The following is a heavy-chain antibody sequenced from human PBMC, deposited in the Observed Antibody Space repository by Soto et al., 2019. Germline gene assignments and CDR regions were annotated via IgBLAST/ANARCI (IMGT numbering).Heavy chain of an antibody. CDR3: ARDRWDYGDYSTTPNDGFDI. Sequence: SGGSLRLSCAASGFTVSSNYMSWVRQAPGKGLEWVSVIYSGGRTNYADSVKGRFTISRDNSKNTLYLQMNSLRAEDTAVYYCARDRWDYGDYSTTPNDGFDIWGQGTMVTV. CDR1: GFTVSSNY. D-gene: IGHD4-17*01. CDR2: IYSGGRT. J-gene: IGHJ3*02. V-gene: IGHV3-66*01.